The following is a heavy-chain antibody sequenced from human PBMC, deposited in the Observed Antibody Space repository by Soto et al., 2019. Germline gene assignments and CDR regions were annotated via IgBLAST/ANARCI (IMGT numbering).Heavy chain of an antibody. V-gene: IGHV4-34*01. CDR1: GGSFRRYS. J-gene: IGHJ6*02. CDR2: INHSGST. Sequence: SETLSLTCAVYGGSFRRYSWSWIRQPPGKGLEWIGEINHSGSTNYNPSLKSRVTISVDTSKNQFSLKLSSVTAADTAVYYCASLCWYDYDYYDMYICSQGTTVPVS. D-gene: IGHD3-10*02. CDR3: ASLCWYDYDYYDMYI.